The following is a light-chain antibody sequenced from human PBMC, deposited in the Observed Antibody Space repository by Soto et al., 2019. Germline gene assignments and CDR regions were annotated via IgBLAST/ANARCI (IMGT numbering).Light chain of an antibody. CDR3: GSWDSSLSAYV. Sequence: QSVLTQPASVSGSPGQSITISCTGTSSDVGASRFVSWFQQQPGQAPKLIVSEVDNRPSGVSHRFSGSKSGTSATLGITGFQTGDEADYYCGSWDSSLSAYVFGTGTKLTVL. V-gene: IGLV2-14*01. J-gene: IGLJ1*01. CDR2: EVD. CDR1: SSDVGASRF.